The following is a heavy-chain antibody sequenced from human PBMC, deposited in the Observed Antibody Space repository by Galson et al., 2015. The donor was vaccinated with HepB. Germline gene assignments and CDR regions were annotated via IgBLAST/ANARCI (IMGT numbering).Heavy chain of an antibody. D-gene: IGHD2-2*01. CDR3: ARVSITGYCSSTSCRGMDV. V-gene: IGHV1-18*04. J-gene: IGHJ6*02. CDR1: GYTFTSYG. Sequence: SVKVSCKASGYTFTSYGISWVRQAPGQGLEWMGWISAYNGNTNYAQKLQGRVTMTTDTSTSTAYMELRSLRSDDTAVYYCARVSITGYCSSTSCRGMDVWGQGTTVTVSS. CDR2: ISAYNGNT.